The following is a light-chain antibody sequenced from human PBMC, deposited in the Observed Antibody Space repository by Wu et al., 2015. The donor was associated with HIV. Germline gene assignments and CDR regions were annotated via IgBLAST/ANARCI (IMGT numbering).Light chain of an antibody. J-gene: IGKJ2*03. V-gene: IGKV3-20*01. CDR1: HSVPSAH. CDR3: QQYGNSRYS. Sequence: EIMLTQSPGTLSLSPGERATLSCRASHSVPSAHLAWYQQKPGRAPRLLISGASNRATGVPDRISGSGSGTDFTLSISRLEPEDSAVYYCQQYGNSRYSFGQGTKVEIK. CDR2: GAS.